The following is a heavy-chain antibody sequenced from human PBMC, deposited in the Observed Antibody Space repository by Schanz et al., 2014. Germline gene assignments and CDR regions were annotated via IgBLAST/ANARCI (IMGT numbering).Heavy chain of an antibody. J-gene: IGHJ2*01. Sequence: EVQLLESGGGLVQPGGSLRLSCAASGFTFSSYAMSWVRQAPGKGLEWVSGITGASDHIDYADSVKGRFTISRDNSKNTLYLQMNSLRAEDTAIYYCAKDAPYPFDLWGRGTLITVSS. CDR2: ITGASDHI. CDR1: GFTFSSYA. CDR3: AKDAPYPFDL. V-gene: IGHV3-23*01.